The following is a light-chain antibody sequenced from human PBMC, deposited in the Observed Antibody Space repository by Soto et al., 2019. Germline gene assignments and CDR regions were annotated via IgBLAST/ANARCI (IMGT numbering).Light chain of an antibody. CDR2: DDS. CDR1: NIGSKS. CDR3: QVWDSSSDHYV. J-gene: IGLJ1*01. V-gene: IGLV3-21*02. Sequence: SYELTQPPSVSVAPGQTARITWGGNNIGSKSVHWYQQKPGQAPVLVVYDDSDRPSGIPEQFSGSNSGNTATLTISRVEAGDEDDYYCQVWDSSSDHYVFGTGTKLTVL.